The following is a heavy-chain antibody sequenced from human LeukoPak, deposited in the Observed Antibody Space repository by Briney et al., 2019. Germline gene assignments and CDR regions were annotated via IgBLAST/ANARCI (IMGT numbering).Heavy chain of an antibody. Sequence: GASVKVSCKASGGTLSSYAISWVRQAPGQGLEWMGGIIPIFGTANYAQKFQGRVTITADKSTSTAYMELSSLRSEDTAVYYCARMILDSSGSHHWFDPWGQGTLVTVSS. CDR2: IIPIFGTA. D-gene: IGHD3-22*01. CDR3: ARMILDSSGSHHWFDP. V-gene: IGHV1-69*06. CDR1: GGTLSSYA. J-gene: IGHJ5*02.